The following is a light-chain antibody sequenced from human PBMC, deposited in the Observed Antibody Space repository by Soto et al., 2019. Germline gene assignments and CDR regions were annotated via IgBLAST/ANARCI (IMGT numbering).Light chain of an antibody. Sequence: EIVMTQSPATLSVSPGERATLSCRASQSVSYNLAWYQQKPGQAPRLLIYGASTRATGIPARFSGSGSGTEVTLTISSLQSEDFGVYYYQQYNNWPPATFGTGTKVDSK. J-gene: IGKJ3*01. CDR2: GAS. V-gene: IGKV3-15*01. CDR1: QSVSYN. CDR3: QQYNNWPPAT.